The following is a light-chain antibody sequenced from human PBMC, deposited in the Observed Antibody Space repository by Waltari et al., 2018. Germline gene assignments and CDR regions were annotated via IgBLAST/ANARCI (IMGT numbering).Light chain of an antibody. CDR3: NSRDSSGNHLV. Sequence: SSELTQDPAVSVALGQTVRITCQGDSPRSYYASWYQQKPGQAPLLVIYGKNNRPSGIPDRVSGPSSGNTASLTITGAQAEDEADYYCNSRDSSGNHLVFGGGTKLTVL. CDR2: GKN. V-gene: IGLV3-19*01. J-gene: IGLJ2*01. CDR1: SPRSYY.